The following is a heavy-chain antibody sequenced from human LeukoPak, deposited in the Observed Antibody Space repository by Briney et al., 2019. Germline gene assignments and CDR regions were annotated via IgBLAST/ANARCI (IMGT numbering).Heavy chain of an antibody. CDR2: INHGGST. V-gene: IGHV4-34*01. D-gene: IGHD3-10*01. CDR3: ARRRVRGGGYMDV. J-gene: IGHJ6*03. CDR1: GGSFSGYY. Sequence: SETLSLTCAVYGGSFSGYYWSWIRQPPGKGLEWIGEINHGGSTNYNPSLKSRVTISVDTSKNRFSLKLSSVTAADTAVYYCARRRVRGGGYMDVWGKGTTVTVSS.